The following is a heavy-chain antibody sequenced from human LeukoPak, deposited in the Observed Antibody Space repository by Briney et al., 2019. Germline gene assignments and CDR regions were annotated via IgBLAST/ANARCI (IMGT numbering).Heavy chain of an antibody. CDR3: ARSAPKYYYYYYGMDV. J-gene: IGHJ6*02. CDR1: GYTFTSYY. CDR2: INPSGGST. V-gene: IGHV1-46*01. Sequence: ASVKVSCKASGYTFTSYYMHWVRQAPGQGLEWMGIINPSGGSTSYTQKFQGRVTMTRDTSTSTVYMELSSLRSEDTAVYYCARSAPKYYYYYYGMDVWSQGTTVTVSS.